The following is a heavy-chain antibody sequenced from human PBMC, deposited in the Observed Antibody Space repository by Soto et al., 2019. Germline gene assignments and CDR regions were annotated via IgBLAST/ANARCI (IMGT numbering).Heavy chain of an antibody. Sequence: GGFLRLSCAASVFPFSSDSMNWVRQAPGKGLEWVSYISSSSSTIYYADSVKGRFTISRDNSKNTLYLQMNSLRAEDTAVYYCARDKGVVPAALYYYYYGMDVWGQGTTVTVSS. CDR2: ISSSSSTI. J-gene: IGHJ6*02. CDR1: VFPFSSDS. D-gene: IGHD2-2*01. CDR3: ARDKGVVPAALYYYYYGMDV. V-gene: IGHV3-48*01.